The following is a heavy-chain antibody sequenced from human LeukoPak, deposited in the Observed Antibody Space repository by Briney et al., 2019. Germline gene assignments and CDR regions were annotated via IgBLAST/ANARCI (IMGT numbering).Heavy chain of an antibody. V-gene: IGHV3-30-3*01. CDR2: ISYDGGNR. CDR1: GFTFSSYA. J-gene: IGHJ4*02. D-gene: IGHD3-10*01. Sequence: PGGSLRLSCAASGFTFSSYAMHWVRQAPGKGLEWVAVISYDGGNRYYADSVKGRFTISRDNSKNTLYLQMNSLRAEGTAVYYCARDLVGGLWFGDLGCFDYWGQGTLVTVSS. CDR3: ARDLVGGLWFGDLGCFDY.